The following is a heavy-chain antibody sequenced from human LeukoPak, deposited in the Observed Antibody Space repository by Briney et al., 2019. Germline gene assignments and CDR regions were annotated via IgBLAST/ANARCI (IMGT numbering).Heavy chain of an antibody. D-gene: IGHD6-19*01. CDR3: ARPSYSSGWIFDY. CDR2: IYPGDSDT. Sequence: GESLKIPCKGSGYTFTTYWIPWVPQMPGKGREWMGIIYPGDSDTRYRRSFQGQVTSSADKSISTTYLQWSSLKASDTAIYYCARPSYSSGWIFDYWGQGTLVTVSS. CDR1: GYTFTTYW. J-gene: IGHJ4*02. V-gene: IGHV5-51*01.